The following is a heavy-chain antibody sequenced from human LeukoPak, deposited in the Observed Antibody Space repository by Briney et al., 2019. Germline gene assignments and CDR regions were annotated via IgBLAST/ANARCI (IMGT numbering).Heavy chain of an antibody. J-gene: IGHJ4*02. CDR1: GFTFSSYW. D-gene: IGHD2-15*01. CDR3: ATSTYCSGGSCYSRTFQY. CDR2: INSDETST. V-gene: IGHV3-74*01. Sequence: GGSLRLSCAASGFTFSSYWMHWVRQAPGKGLVWVSRINSDETSTSYADSVKGRFTISRDNAQKTLYLQMNSLRAEDTAVYYCATSTYCSGGSCYSRTFQYWGQGALVTVSS.